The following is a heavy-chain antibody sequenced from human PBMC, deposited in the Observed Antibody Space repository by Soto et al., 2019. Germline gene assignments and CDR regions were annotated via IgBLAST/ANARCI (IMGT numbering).Heavy chain of an antibody. CDR3: ARDRTGDYGDFGFDP. D-gene: IGHD4-17*01. CDR1: GGTFSSYA. V-gene: IGHV1-69*01. J-gene: IGHJ5*02. Sequence: QVPLVQSGAEVKKPGSSVKVSCKASGGTFSSYAIIWVRQAPGQGLEWMGGIIPIFGTANYAQKFQGRVTITADESTSTAYXXLXXLRSEDTAVYYCARDRTGDYGDFGFDPWGQGTLVTVSS. CDR2: IIPIFGTA.